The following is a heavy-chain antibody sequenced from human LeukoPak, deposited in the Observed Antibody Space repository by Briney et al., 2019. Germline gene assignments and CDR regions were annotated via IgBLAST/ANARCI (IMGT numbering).Heavy chain of an antibody. CDR2: IKGDGSHT. J-gene: IGHJ5*01. V-gene: IGHV3-74*01. CDR3: VRDWDHFDFDS. D-gene: IGHD3-9*01. Sequence: GGSLRLSCAASGFTFSNYWMHWVRQAPGKGLVWVSRIKGDGSHTIYADSVKGRFTTSRDNAKNTLYLQMKSLRAEDTAAYYCVRDWDHFDFDSWGLGTLVTVSS. CDR1: GFTFSNYW.